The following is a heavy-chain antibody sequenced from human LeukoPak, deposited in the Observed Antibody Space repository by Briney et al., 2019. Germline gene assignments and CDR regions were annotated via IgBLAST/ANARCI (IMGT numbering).Heavy chain of an antibody. CDR1: GFTFNTYA. CDR2: ISSNGAST. Sequence: GGSLRLSCAASGFTFNTYALHWVRQAPGKGLEFVSAISSNGASTYYANSVKGRFTISRDYSKNTLYLQMGSLRAEDMAMYYCARIMIRGAPSDNWGQGTLVTVSS. V-gene: IGHV3-64*01. CDR3: ARIMIRGAPSDN. J-gene: IGHJ4*02. D-gene: IGHD3-10*01.